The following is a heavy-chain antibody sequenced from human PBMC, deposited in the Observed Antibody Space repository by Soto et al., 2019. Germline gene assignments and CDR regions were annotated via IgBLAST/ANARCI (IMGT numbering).Heavy chain of an antibody. Sequence: QVQLVQSGAEVKKPGASVKVSCKASGYTFSSYYMHWVRQAPGQGLEWMGIINPSGGSTSYAQKFKGRVTMTRDTSTSTVYMELSSLRSEDTAVYYCARAPNYYDSSGYSVAEYFQHWGQGTLVTVSS. V-gene: IGHV1-46*01. CDR3: ARAPNYYDSSGYSVAEYFQH. J-gene: IGHJ1*01. D-gene: IGHD3-22*01. CDR1: GYTFSSYY. CDR2: INPSGGST.